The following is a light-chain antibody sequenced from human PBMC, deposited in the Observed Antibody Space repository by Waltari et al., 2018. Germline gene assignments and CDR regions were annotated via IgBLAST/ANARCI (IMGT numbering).Light chain of an antibody. CDR3: SSYAGSNNYV. CDR2: EVS. CDR1: SRDVGGYNP. V-gene: IGLV2-8*01. Sequence: QSALTQPPSASGSPGQSVTISCTGTSRDVGGYNPVSWYQQHPGKAPKLMIYEVSKRPSGVPDRFSGSKSGNTASLTVSGLQAEDEADYYCSSYAGSNNYVFGTGTKVTVL. J-gene: IGLJ1*01.